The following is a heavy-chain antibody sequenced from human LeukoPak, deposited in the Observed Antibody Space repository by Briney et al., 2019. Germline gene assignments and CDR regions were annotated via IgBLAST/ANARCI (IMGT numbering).Heavy chain of an antibody. D-gene: IGHD3-9*01. CDR2: IYHSGST. Sequence: SQTLSLTCAVSGGSISSGGYSWGWIRQPPGKGLEWIGSIYHSGSTYYNPSLKSRVTISVDTSKNQFSLKLSSVTAADTAVYYCARVRGDILTGLYYMDVWGKGTTVTVSS. V-gene: IGHV4-30-2*03. CDR1: GGSISSGGYS. CDR3: ARVRGDILTGLYYMDV. J-gene: IGHJ6*03.